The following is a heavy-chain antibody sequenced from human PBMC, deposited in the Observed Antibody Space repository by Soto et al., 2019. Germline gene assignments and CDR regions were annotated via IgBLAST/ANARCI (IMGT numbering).Heavy chain of an antibody. CDR1: GFTFSSYW. D-gene: IGHD5-12*01. CDR2: INSDGSST. CDR3: ARETGVATITAYYYDGMDV. J-gene: IGHJ6*02. Sequence: EVQLVESGGGLVQPGGSLRLSCAASGFTFSSYWMHWVRQAPGKGLVWVSRINSDGSSTSYADSVKGRFTISRDNAKNTLYLQMNSLRAEDTAVYYCARETGVATITAYYYDGMDVWGQGTTVTVSS. V-gene: IGHV3-74*01.